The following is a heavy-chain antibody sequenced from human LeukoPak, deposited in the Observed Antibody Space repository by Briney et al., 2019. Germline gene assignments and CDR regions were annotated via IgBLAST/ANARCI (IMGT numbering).Heavy chain of an antibody. CDR2: FDPEDGET. J-gene: IGHJ4*02. Sequence: ASVKVSCKVSGYTLTELSMHWVRQAPGKGREWMGGFDPEDGETIYAQKFQGRVTMTEDTSTDTAYMELSSLRSEDTAVYYCATVWGYPYYFDYWGQGTLVTVSS. CDR1: GYTLTELS. D-gene: IGHD3-16*02. V-gene: IGHV1-24*01. CDR3: ATVWGYPYYFDY.